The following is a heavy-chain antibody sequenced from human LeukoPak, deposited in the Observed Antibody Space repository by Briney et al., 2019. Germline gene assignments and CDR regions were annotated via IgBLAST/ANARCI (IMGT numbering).Heavy chain of an antibody. V-gene: IGHV3-30*02. CDR1: GFTFSSYS. Sequence: GGSLRLSCAASGFTFSSYSMNWVRQAPGKGLEWVAFIRYDGSNKYYADSVKGRFTISRDNSKNTLYLQMNSLRAEDTAVYYCAKDGAPVVLSGNWFDPWGQGTLVTVSS. D-gene: IGHD4-23*01. CDR2: IRYDGSNK. J-gene: IGHJ5*02. CDR3: AKDGAPVVLSGNWFDP.